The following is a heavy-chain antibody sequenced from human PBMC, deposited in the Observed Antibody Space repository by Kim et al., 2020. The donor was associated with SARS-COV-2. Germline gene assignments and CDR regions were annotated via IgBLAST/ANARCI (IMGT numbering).Heavy chain of an antibody. V-gene: IGHV3-23*01. CDR1: GFIFTNFA. CDR2: ISGNGGTK. D-gene: IGHD4-4*01. J-gene: IGHJ1*01. CDR3: ARGLRLTTKLRAGALEH. Sequence: GGSLRLSCATSGFIFTNFAVFWVRQAPGKGLQWVSGISGNGGTKEYVDSVEGRFTISKDNSKKMFYLQMTSLRADDTAVYYCARGLRLTTKLRAGALEHW.